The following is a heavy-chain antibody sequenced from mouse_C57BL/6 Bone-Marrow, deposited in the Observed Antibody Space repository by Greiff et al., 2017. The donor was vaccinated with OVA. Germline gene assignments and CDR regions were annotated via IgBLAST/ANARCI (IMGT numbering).Heavy chain of an antibody. D-gene: IGHD2-4*01. CDR2: IDPSDSYT. CDR3: AREDYDYDGWYFDV. Sequence: VQLKQPGAELVMPGASVKLSCKASGYTFTSYWMHWVKQRPGPGLEWIGEIDPSDSYTNYNQKFKGKSTLTVDKSSSTAYMQLSSLTSEDSAVYYCAREDYDYDGWYFDVWGTGTTVTVSS. J-gene: IGHJ1*03. CDR1: GYTFTSYW. V-gene: IGHV1-69*01.